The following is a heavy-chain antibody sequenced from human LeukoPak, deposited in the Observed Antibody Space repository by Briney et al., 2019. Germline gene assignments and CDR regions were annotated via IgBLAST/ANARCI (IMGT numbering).Heavy chain of an antibody. CDR1: GYTFTGYY. J-gene: IGHJ3*02. Sequence: ASVKVSCXASGYTFTGYYMHWVRQAPGQGLEWMGRINPNSGGTNYAQKFQGRVTMTRDTSISTAYMELSRLRSEDTAVYYCASTVVPAKDGAFDIWGQGTMVTVSS. V-gene: IGHV1-2*06. CDR3: ASTVVPAKDGAFDI. D-gene: IGHD2-2*01. CDR2: INPNSGGT.